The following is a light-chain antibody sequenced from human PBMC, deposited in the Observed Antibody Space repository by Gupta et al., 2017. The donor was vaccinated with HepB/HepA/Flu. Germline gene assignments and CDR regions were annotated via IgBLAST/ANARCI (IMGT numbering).Light chain of an antibody. J-gene: IGLJ3*02. CDR3: QTWNTGVEV. CDR1: SGHSSFA. V-gene: IGLV4-69*01. CDR2: VNSDGSH. Sequence: QLALTQSPSASASLGASVKLTCTLSSGHSSFAIAWHQQQPEKGPRYLMKVNSDGSHDKGDGVPDRFSGSSSGAERYLTISSLQSEDEADYYCQTWNTGVEVFGGGTKLTVL.